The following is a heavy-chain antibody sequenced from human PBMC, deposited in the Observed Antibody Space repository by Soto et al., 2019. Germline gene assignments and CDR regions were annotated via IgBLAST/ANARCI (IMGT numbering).Heavy chain of an antibody. CDR3: ASPVASYLPYYGMDV. CDR2: IIPIFGTA. Sequence: QVELVQSGAEVKKPGSSVKVSCKASGGTFSSYAISWVRQAPGQGLEWMGGIIPIFGTANYAQKFQGRVTMTADESTSTAYMELSSLRSEDTAVYYCASPVASYLPYYGMDVCGQGTTVTVSS. J-gene: IGHJ6*02. CDR1: GGTFSSYA. D-gene: IGHD3-16*02. V-gene: IGHV1-69*01.